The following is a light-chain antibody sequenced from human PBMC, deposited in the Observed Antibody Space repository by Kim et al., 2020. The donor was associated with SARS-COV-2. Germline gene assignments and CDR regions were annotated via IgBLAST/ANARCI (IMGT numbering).Light chain of an antibody. CDR3: SSYTSSSPLD. Sequence: QSALTQPASVSGSPGQSITISCTGTSSDVGGYNYVSWYQQHQGKAPKLMIYDVTNRPLGVSNHFSGSKSGNTASLTISGLQAEDEADYYCSSYTSSSPLDFGTGTKVTVL. CDR2: DVT. J-gene: IGLJ1*01. V-gene: IGLV2-14*03. CDR1: SSDVGGYNY.